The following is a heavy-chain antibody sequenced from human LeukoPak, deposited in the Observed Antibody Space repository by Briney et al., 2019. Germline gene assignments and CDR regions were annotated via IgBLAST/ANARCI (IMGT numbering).Heavy chain of an antibody. J-gene: IGHJ3*02. CDR3: ARDAVERAFDI. CDR2: VNSDGSYT. V-gene: IGHV3-74*01. Sequence: GGSLRLSCAASGFTFRSYWMHWVRQAPGKGLVWVSGVNSDGSYTSYAASVKGRFTISRDNATNTLYLQMNSLRAEDTAVYYCARDAVERAFDIWGQGTMVTVSS. D-gene: IGHD1-1*01. CDR1: GFTFRSYW.